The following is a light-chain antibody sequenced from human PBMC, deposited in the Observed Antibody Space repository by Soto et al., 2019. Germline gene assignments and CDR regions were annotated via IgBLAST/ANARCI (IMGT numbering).Light chain of an antibody. CDR1: QDITNY. CDR3: KHYDHLPIT. CDR2: DAS. V-gene: IGKV1-33*01. J-gene: IGKJ5*01. Sequence: DIQMTQSPSSLSASVGDRGTITCQASQDITNYLNWYQQKPGKAPRLLLYDASSLETGVPSRFSGSGSGTDFTFPISSLQPEDIATDYCKHYDHLPITFGQGTRLEIK.